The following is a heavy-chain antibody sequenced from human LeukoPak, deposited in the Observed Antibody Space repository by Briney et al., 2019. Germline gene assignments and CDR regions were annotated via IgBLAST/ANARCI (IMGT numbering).Heavy chain of an antibody. D-gene: IGHD3-3*01. CDR2: ISSSSSYI. Sequence: PGGSLRLSCAASGFTFSSYSMNWVRQAPGKGLEWVSSISSSSSYIYYADSVKGRFTISRDNAKNSLYLQMNSLRAEDAAVYYCARDYYDFWSGYYPNWYMDVWGKGTTVTVSS. CDR1: GFTFSSYS. J-gene: IGHJ6*03. CDR3: ARDYYDFWSGYYPNWYMDV. V-gene: IGHV3-21*01.